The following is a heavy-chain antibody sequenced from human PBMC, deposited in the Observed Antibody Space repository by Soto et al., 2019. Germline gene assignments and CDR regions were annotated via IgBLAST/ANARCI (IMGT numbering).Heavy chain of an antibody. D-gene: IGHD6-6*01. J-gene: IGHJ6*02. CDR2: IVVGRGNT. V-gene: IGHV1-58*01. CDR1: GFTFTSSA. Sequence: QMQLVQSGPEVKRPGTSVKVSCKASGFTFTSSAVQWVRQARGQRLEWTGWIVVGRGNTNYAQKFQERGNSTRDMSTSTAYRELSSLRSEDTAVYYCAAPDRPRGISARRIGYYYGMDVWGQGTPVTLSS. CDR3: AAPDRPRGISARRIGYYYGMDV.